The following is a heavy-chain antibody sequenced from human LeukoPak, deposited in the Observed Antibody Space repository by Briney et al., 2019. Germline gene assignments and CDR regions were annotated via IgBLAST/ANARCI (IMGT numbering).Heavy chain of an antibody. D-gene: IGHD4-23*01. J-gene: IGHJ3*02. CDR2: IIPILGIA. V-gene: IGHV1-69*04. CDR1: GGTFSSYA. CDR3: ARDQYGGNSFDAFDI. Sequence: GASVKVPCKASGGTFSSYAISWVRQAPGQGLEWMGRIIPILGIADYAQKFQGRVTITADKSTSTAYMELSSLRSEDTAVYYCARDQYGGNSFDAFDIWGQGTMVTVSS.